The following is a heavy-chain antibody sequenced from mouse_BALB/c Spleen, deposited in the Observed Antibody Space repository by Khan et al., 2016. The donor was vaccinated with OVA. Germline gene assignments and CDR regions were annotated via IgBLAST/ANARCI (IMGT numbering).Heavy chain of an antibody. V-gene: IGHV1-7*01. Sequence: QVQLQQSGAELAKPGASVKMSCKASGYTFTSYWMHWVKQRPGQGLEWIGYINPSTGYTEYNQKFKDKATLTADKSSSTAYMQLSSLTSEDSAVYYSARKVHWYFDVWGAGTTVTVSS. CDR3: ARKVHWYFDV. CDR2: INPSTGYT. CDR1: GYTFTSYW. J-gene: IGHJ1*01.